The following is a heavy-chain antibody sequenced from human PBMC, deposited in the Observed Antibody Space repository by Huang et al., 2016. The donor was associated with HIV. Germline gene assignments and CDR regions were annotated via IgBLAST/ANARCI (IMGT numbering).Heavy chain of an antibody. J-gene: IGHJ4*02. Sequence: EVHLVESGGGLVRPGRSLRLSCVASGFTFRSYWMNWVRQAPGRGLEWVANINLEGSERFYVDSVRGRFTISRDNANNSVSLQLNSLKAEDTGVYYCARGFQAKPGDYWGQGTLVTVSS. CDR2: INLEGSER. V-gene: IGHV3-7*01. CDR1: GFTFRSYW. CDR3: ARGFQAKPGDY.